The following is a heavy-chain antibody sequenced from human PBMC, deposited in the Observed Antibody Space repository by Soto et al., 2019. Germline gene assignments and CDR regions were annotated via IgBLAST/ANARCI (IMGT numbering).Heavy chain of an antibody. CDR3: ARGGRCTSRCGSWYARRAFDI. Sequence: PSETLSLTCAVYGGSFSGYYWSWIRQPPGKGLEWIGEINHSGSTNYNPSLKSRVTISVDTSKNQFSLKLSSVTAADTAVYYCARGGRCTSRCGSWYARRAFDIWGQGTMVTVSS. D-gene: IGHD6-13*01. CDR1: GGSFSGYY. J-gene: IGHJ3*02. CDR2: INHSGST. V-gene: IGHV4-34*01.